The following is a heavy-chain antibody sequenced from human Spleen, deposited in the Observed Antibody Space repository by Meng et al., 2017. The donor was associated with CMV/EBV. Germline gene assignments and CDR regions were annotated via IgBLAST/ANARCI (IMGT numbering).Heavy chain of an antibody. J-gene: IGHJ4*02. V-gene: IGHV3-30*02. CDR1: GFTFSSYG. D-gene: IGHD3-9*01. Sequence: GGSLRLSCAAFGFTFSSYGMHWVRQAPGKGLEWVAFIRYDGSNKYYADSVKGRFTISRDNSKNTLYLQMNSLRAEDTAVYYCAKDPKITYYDILIGPPNWGQGTLVTVSS. CDR3: AKDPKITYYDILIGPPN. CDR2: IRYDGSNK.